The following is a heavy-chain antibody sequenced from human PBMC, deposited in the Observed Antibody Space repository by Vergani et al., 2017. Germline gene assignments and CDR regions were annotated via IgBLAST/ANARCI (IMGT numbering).Heavy chain of an antibody. D-gene: IGHD4-11*01. V-gene: IGHV4-34*01. Sequence: QVQLQQWGGGLLKPSETLSLTCVVNGGSFTSYHWTWIRQSPGEGLEWVGDIDHTGRPDYNPSLKSRLTMSVDKSRNHFPRTLNSVTATDTAIYFCARVNTETNGHLYYYYYMDVWGQGTAVTVS. J-gene: IGHJ6*03. CDR1: GGSFTSYH. CDR2: IDHTGRP. CDR3: ARVNTETNGHLYYYYYMDV.